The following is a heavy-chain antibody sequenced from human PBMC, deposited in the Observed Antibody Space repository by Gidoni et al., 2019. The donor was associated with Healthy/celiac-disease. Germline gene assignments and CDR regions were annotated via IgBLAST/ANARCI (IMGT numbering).Heavy chain of an antibody. D-gene: IGHD1-26*01. CDR3: ARETGRTTYNWFDP. CDR2: INAGNGNT. V-gene: IGHV1-3*01. Sequence: QVQLEQYGAEVKKPGASVKVSCKASGYTLTSYAMHWVRQAPGQRLEWMGWINAGNGNTKYSQKFQGRVTITRDTSASTAYMELSSLRSEDTAVYYCARETGRTTYNWFDPWGQGTLVTVSS. CDR1: GYTLTSYA. J-gene: IGHJ5*02.